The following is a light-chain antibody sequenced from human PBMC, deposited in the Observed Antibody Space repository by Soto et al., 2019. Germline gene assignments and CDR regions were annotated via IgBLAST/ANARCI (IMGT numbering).Light chain of an antibody. CDR2: DVS. V-gene: IGLV2-11*01. CDR3: CSYAGSSYV. J-gene: IGLJ1*01. CDR1: SSDVGGYNY. Sequence: QSVLTQPRSVSGSPGQSVTISCTGTSSDVGGYNYVSWYQQHPGKAPKLMIYDVSKRPSGVPDRFSGSKSGNTASLTISGLQAEDEADYYCCSYAGSSYVFGTGNKVTV.